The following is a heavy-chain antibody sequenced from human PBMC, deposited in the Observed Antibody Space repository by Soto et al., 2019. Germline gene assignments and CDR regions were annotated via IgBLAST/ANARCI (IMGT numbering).Heavy chain of an antibody. CDR3: ARRARPDFYYMDV. J-gene: IGHJ6*03. V-gene: IGHV3-64*01. Sequence: EVQLAESGGGLAQPGGSLRLSCAASGFTLSVYARDWVGQAPGRGWEYVSGISSNGVGTYYANSVQGRFTISRDNSKNTVYLQMGSLRPEDMAVYYCARRARPDFYYMDVWGKGTTVTVSS. D-gene: IGHD6-6*01. CDR1: GFTLSVYA. CDR2: ISSNGVGT.